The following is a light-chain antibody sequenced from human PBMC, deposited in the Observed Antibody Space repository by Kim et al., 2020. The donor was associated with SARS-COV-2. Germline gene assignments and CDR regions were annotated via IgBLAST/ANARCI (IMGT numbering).Light chain of an antibody. CDR1: SSNIGSNY. Sequence: QRVPISCSGSSSNIGSNYVYWYQQLPGTAPKLLIYRNNQRPSGVPDRFSGSKSGTSASLAISGLRSEDEADYYCAAWDDSLSAFYVFGTGTKVTVL. CDR3: AAWDDSLSAFYV. CDR2: RNN. V-gene: IGLV1-47*01. J-gene: IGLJ1*01.